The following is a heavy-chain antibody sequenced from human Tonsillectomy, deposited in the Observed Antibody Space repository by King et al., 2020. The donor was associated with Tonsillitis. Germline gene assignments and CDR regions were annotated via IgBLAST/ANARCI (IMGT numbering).Heavy chain of an antibody. D-gene: IGHD3-10*01. V-gene: IGHV4-30-2*01. CDR1: GGSISSGGYS. CDR2: IYHSGTT. J-gene: IGHJ5*02. Sequence: QLQESGSGLVKPSQTLSLTCAVSGGSISSGGYSWSWIRQPPGKGLEWIGYIYHSGTTYYNPSLKSRVTISVDRSKNQFSLKLSSVTAADTAMYYCARVLFGFGAFPKHNWFAPWGQGPLVTVSS. CDR3: ARVLFGFGAFPKHNWFAP.